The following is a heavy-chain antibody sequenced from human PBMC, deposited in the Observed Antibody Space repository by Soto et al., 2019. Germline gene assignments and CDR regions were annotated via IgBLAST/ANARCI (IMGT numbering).Heavy chain of an antibody. CDR3: ARHVGVAGPSIDY. J-gene: IGHJ4*02. D-gene: IGHD6-19*01. CDR2: IYYSGST. Sequence: SETLSLTCTVSGGSISSSSYYWGWIRQPPGKGLEWIGSIYYSGSTYYNPSLKSRVTISVDTSKNQFSLKLSSVTAADTAVYYCARHVGVAGPSIDYWGQGTLVTVSS. CDR1: GGSISSSSYY. V-gene: IGHV4-39*01.